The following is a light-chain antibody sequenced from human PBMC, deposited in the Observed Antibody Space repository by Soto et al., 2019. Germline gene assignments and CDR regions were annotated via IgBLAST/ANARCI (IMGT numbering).Light chain of an antibody. CDR3: GSHVGYHVV. J-gene: IGLJ2*01. CDR2: EGS. CDR1: TSDIGSYNF. Sequence: QSALTQPASVSGSPGQSITISCTGTTSDIGSYNFVSWYQQHAAKAPKLMTYEGSKRPSGVSDRFSACKSGNTAALTISALEAEDEADYYCGSHVGYHVVFGGGTKLTVL. V-gene: IGLV2-23*01.